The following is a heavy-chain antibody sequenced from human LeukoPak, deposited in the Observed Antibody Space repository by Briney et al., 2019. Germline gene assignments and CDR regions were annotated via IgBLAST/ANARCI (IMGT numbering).Heavy chain of an antibody. CDR1: GLTVTNAW. CDR2: IASKTDGGAT. D-gene: IGHD6-13*01. CDR3: TRRSSAAGRQYFDY. V-gene: IGHV3-15*07. J-gene: IGHJ4*02. Sequence: HPGGSLRLSCSASGLTVTNAWMNWVRQAPGEGLDWVGRIASKTDGGATDYAAPVKGRFTISRDDSKNTLNLQMNSLKTEDTAVYYCTRRSSAAGRQYFDYWGQGTLVTVSS.